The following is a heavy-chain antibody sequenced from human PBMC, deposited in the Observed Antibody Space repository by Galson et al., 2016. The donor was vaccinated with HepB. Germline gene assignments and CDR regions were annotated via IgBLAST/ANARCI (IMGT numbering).Heavy chain of an antibody. CDR3: ARGHRYSYVAS. CDR2: ISPKSGDT. D-gene: IGHD5-18*01. Sequence: SVKVSCKASGYSFTSYYMHWIRQAPGQGLEWMGWISPKSGDTKYVQKFQGRVTMTTDTSISTAYMEVRRLRSDDTAVYYCARGHRYSYVASWGQGTLVTVSS. J-gene: IGHJ4*02. CDR1: GYSFTSYY. V-gene: IGHV1-2*02.